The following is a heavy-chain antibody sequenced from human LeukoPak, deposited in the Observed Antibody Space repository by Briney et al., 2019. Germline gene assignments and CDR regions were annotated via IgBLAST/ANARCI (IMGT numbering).Heavy chain of an antibody. CDR1: GFTFNTHG. V-gene: IGHV3-30*02. J-gene: IGHJ4*02. CDR3: ARGLIVRGVIVGNLFDS. Sequence: GGSLRLSCAASGFTFNTHGMHWVRETPGKGLEWVAFMQYDGSIISYADSVKGRFTISRDNSKNTLDLQMNSLRAEDTAVYYCARGLIVRGVIVGNLFDSWGQGTLVTVSS. CDR2: MQYDGSII. D-gene: IGHD3-10*01.